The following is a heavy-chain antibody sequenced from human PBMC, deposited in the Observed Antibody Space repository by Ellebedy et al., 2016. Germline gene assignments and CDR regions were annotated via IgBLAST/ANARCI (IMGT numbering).Heavy chain of an antibody. J-gene: IGHJ4*02. V-gene: IGHV3-48*01. Sequence: GESLKISCAASGFTFSSYSMNWVRQAPGKGLEWVPYISSSSSTIYYADSVKGRFTIPRDNAKNSLYLQMNSLRAEDTAVYYCARHSSGWYWGQGTLVTVSS. CDR2: ISSSSSTI. D-gene: IGHD6-19*01. CDR1: GFTFSSYS. CDR3: ARHSSGWY.